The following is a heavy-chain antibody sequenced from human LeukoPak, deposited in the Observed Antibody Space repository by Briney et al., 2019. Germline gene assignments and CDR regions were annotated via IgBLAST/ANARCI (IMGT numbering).Heavy chain of an antibody. CDR1: GGSIGNYY. V-gene: IGHV4-59*01. Sequence: SETLSLTCTVSGGSIGNYYWSWIRQPPGKRLERIGYINYSGSTNYNPSLNSRVTISVDTSKNQFSLKLSSVTAADTAVYYCARDQEEDEGVWFDPWGQGTLVTVSS. J-gene: IGHJ5*02. CDR3: ARDQEEDEGVWFDP. D-gene: IGHD3-10*01. CDR2: INYSGST.